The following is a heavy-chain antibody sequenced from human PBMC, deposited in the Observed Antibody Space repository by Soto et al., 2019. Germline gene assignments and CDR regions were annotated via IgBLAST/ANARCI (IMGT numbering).Heavy chain of an antibody. J-gene: IGHJ4*02. D-gene: IGHD1-26*01. CDR3: TQIYGSGSWGWYFHS. Sequence: QITLRESGPSLVKPTETLTLTCTFSGFSLTTTGVGVGWIRQPPGKALEWLAVVFWDDGERYSPSLKSRVTTAXXXPXHQVVLTMTNMDPVDTATYYCTQIYGSGSWGWYFHSWGQGTLVTVSS. V-gene: IGHV2-5*02. CDR2: VFWDDGE. CDR1: GFSLTTTGVG.